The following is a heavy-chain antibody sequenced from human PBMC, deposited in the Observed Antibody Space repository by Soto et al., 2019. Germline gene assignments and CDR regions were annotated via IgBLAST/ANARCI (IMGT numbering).Heavy chain of an antibody. J-gene: IGHJ4*02. Sequence: PGGSLRLSCTASGFRFGDYAMSWYRQAPGKGLEWVGFIRSKLYGATTEYAASVKGRFTISRDDSKSIAYLQMNSLKTEDTAVYDCARVLLLTGFHGYWAQGTLVTVSS. D-gene: IGHD3-9*01. V-gene: IGHV3-49*03. CDR2: IRSKLYGATT. CDR3: ARVLLLTGFHGY. CDR1: GFRFGDYA.